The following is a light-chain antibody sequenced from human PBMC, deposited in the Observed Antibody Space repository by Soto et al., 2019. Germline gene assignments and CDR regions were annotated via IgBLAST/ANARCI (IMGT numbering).Light chain of an antibody. Sequence: QSVLTQPASVSGSPGQSITISCTGTSSDVGGYNYVSWYQQYPGKAPKLMIYEVSNRPSGVSNRFSGSKSGNTASLTISGLQAEDEADYYCSSYTSSSRLFGGGTKLTVL. CDR2: EVS. CDR3: SSYTSSSRL. CDR1: SSDVGGYNY. J-gene: IGLJ3*02. V-gene: IGLV2-14*01.